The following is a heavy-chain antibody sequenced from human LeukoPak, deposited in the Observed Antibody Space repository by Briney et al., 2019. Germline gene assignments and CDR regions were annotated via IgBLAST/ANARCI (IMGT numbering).Heavy chain of an antibody. V-gene: IGHV4-34*01. CDR1: GGSFSGYY. CDR3: ARRARIAVAGTRWFDP. D-gene: IGHD6-19*01. CDR2: TNHSGST. Sequence: PSETLSLTCAVYGGSFSGYYWSWIRQPPGKGLEWIGETNHSGSTNYNPSLKSRVTISVDTSKNQFSLKLNSVTAADTAVYYCARRARIAVAGTRWFDPWGQGTLVTVSS. J-gene: IGHJ5*02.